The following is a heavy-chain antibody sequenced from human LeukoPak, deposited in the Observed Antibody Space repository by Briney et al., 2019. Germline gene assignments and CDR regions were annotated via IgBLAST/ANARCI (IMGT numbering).Heavy chain of an antibody. Sequence: GGSLRLSCAASGFTFSSYEMNWVRQAPGKGLEWVSYISSSGSTIYYADSVKGRFTISRDNAKNSLYLQMDSLRAEDTAVYYCARGSMGIAAAGTDYCGQGTLVTVSS. CDR1: GFTFSSYE. V-gene: IGHV3-48*03. CDR2: ISSSGSTI. D-gene: IGHD6-13*01. J-gene: IGHJ4*02. CDR3: ARGSMGIAAAGTDY.